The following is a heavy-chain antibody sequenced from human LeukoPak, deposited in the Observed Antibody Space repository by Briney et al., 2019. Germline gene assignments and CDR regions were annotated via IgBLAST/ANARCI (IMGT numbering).Heavy chain of an antibody. J-gene: IGHJ5*02. Sequence: ASVKVSCKASGYTFTGYYMHWVRQAPGQGLEWMGWINPNSGGTNYAQKFQGRVTMTRDTSISTAYMELSRLRSDDTAVYYCARVRITMVRGVYNWFDPWGQGTLVTVSS. V-gene: IGHV1-2*02. D-gene: IGHD3-10*01. CDR1: GYTFTGYY. CDR2: INPNSGGT. CDR3: ARVRITMVRGVYNWFDP.